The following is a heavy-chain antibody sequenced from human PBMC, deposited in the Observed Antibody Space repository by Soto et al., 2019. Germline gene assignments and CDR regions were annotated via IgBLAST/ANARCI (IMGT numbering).Heavy chain of an antibody. D-gene: IGHD6-13*01. CDR3: ARTAAAGKYSYGVDV. CDR2: IYPGDSDT. Sequence: PGESLKISCKGSGYSFTSYWIGWVRQMPGKGLEWMGIIYPGDSDTRCSPSFQGQVTISADKSISTAYLQWSSLKASDTAFYFCARTAAAGKYSYGVDVWGQGTTVTVSS. J-gene: IGHJ6*02. CDR1: GYSFTSYW. V-gene: IGHV5-51*01.